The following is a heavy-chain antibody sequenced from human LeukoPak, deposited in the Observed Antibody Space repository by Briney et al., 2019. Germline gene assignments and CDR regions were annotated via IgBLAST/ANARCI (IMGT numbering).Heavy chain of an antibody. Sequence: PSETLSLTCTVSGGSISSGGYYWGWIRQPPGRGLEWIGSIYYSGSTYYNPSLKSRVTISVDTSKKQFSLKLSSVTAADTAVYYCAQGQVTFVGAHGAFDIWGQGTMVTVSS. CDR2: IYYSGST. V-gene: IGHV4-39*01. J-gene: IGHJ3*02. D-gene: IGHD1-26*01. CDR1: GGSISSGGYY. CDR3: AQGQVTFVGAHGAFDI.